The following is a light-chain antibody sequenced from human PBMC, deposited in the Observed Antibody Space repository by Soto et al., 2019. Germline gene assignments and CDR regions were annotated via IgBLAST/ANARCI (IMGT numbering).Light chain of an antibody. CDR2: KAS. Sequence: DIQMTQSPSTLSASVGDRVTITCRASQSISSWLAWYQQKPGKATKLLIYKASSLESGVPSRFSGSGSGTEFTLTISSLQPDVFATYYCQQYNSYWTFGQGTKVEIK. CDR1: QSISSW. V-gene: IGKV1-5*03. CDR3: QQYNSYWT. J-gene: IGKJ1*01.